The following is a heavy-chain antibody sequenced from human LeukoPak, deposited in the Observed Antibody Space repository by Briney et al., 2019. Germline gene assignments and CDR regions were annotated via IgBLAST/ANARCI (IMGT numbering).Heavy chain of an antibody. CDR1: GFTFSSYG. Sequence: PGGSLRLSCAASGFTFSSYGMHWVRQAPGKGLEWVAVISYDGSNKYYADSVKGRFTISRDNSKNTLYLQMNSLRAEDTAVYYCARKLGTYFDYWGQGTLVTVSS. J-gene: IGHJ4*02. D-gene: IGHD7-27*01. CDR2: ISYDGSNK. V-gene: IGHV3-30*03. CDR3: ARKLGTYFDY.